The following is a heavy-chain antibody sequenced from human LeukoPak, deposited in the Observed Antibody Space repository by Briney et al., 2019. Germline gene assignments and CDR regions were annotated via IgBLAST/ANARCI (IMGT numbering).Heavy chain of an antibody. J-gene: IGHJ4*02. V-gene: IGHV1-8*01. Sequence: ASVKVSCKASGYTFTSYDINWVRQATGQGLEWMGWMNPNSGNTGYAQKFQGRVTMTRDTSISTAYMELSRLRSDDTAVYYCARYYYGSGSSFDYWGQGTLVTVSS. CDR3: ARYYYGSGSSFDY. D-gene: IGHD3-10*01. CDR1: GYTFTSYD. CDR2: MNPNSGNT.